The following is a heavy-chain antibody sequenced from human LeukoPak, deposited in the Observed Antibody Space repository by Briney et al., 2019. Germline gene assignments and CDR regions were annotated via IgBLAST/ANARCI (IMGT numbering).Heavy chain of an antibody. CDR2: ISSSGRTI. Sequence: GGSLRLSCAASGFTFRSYSMNWVRQAPGKGLEWVSYISSSGRTIYYADSVKGRFTISRGNAKNSLFLQMNSLRAEDTAVYYCTRPQPYDYWGQGTLVTVSS. V-gene: IGHV3-48*01. D-gene: IGHD5-18*01. CDR3: TRPQPYDY. CDR1: GFTFRSYS. J-gene: IGHJ4*02.